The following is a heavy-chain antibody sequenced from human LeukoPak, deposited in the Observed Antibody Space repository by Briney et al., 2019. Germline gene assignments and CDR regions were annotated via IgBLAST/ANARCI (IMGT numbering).Heavy chain of an antibody. D-gene: IGHD6-13*01. Sequence: GRSLRPSCAASGFTFSSYAMHWVRQAPGKGLEYVSAISSNGGSTYYANSVKGRFTISRDNSKNTLYLQMGSLRAEDMAVYYCARDRGDSSSWYRDYYYYMDVWGKGTTVTVSS. CDR2: ISSNGGST. CDR1: GFTFSSYA. J-gene: IGHJ6*03. V-gene: IGHV3-64*01. CDR3: ARDRGDSSSWYRDYYYYMDV.